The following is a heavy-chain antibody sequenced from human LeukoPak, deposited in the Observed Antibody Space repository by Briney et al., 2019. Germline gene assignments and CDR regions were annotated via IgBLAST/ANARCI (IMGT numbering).Heavy chain of an antibody. V-gene: IGHV3-23*01. CDR3: AKDDHFWSGYYPPGFDY. D-gene: IGHD3-3*02. Sequence: GGSLRLSCAASGFTFSSYAMSWVRQAPGKGLEWVSAISGSGGSTYYAGSVKGRFTISRDNSKNTLYLQMNSLRAEDTAVYYCAKDDHFWSGYYPPGFDYWGQGTLVTVSS. CDR1: GFTFSSYA. J-gene: IGHJ4*02. CDR2: ISGSGGST.